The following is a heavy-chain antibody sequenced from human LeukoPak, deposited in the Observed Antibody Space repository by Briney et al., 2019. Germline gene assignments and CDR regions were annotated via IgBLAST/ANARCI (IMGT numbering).Heavy chain of an antibody. D-gene: IGHD6-25*01. Sequence: PSETLSLTCAAYGGSFSGYYWSWIRQPPGKGLEWIGEINHSGSTNYNPSLKSRVTISVDTSKNQFSLKLSSVTAADTAVYYCAGGRRYWGQGTLVTVSS. CDR2: INHSGST. CDR1: GGSFSGYY. J-gene: IGHJ4*02. CDR3: AGGRRY. V-gene: IGHV4-34*01.